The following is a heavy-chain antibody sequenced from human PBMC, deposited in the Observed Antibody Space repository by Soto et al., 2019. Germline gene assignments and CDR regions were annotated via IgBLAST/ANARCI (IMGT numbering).Heavy chain of an antibody. CDR2: IYHSGSI. D-gene: IGHD3-9*01. Sequence: PSETLSLTCTVSGGSISSSYWSWIRQPPGKGLEYIGYIYHSGSINYKPSLKSRVTISLDTSKNHFSLKLSSVTAADTAVYYCAGGNFNILAVIYAFDIWGHGTRV. CDR1: GGSISSSY. J-gene: IGHJ3*02. CDR3: AGGNFNILAVIYAFDI. V-gene: IGHV4-59*01.